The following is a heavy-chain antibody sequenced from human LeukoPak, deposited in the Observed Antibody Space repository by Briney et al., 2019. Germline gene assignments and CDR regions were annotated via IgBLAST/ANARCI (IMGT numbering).Heavy chain of an antibody. Sequence: SETLSLTCTVSGGSISSSSYYWGWIRQPPGKGLEWIGSIYYSGSTYYNPSLKSRVTISVDTSKNQFSLKLSSVTAADTAVYYCARRGGYCSSTSCSNWFDPWGQGTLVTVSS. CDR1: GGSISSSSYY. CDR2: IYYSGST. D-gene: IGHD2-2*01. V-gene: IGHV4-39*01. CDR3: ARRGGYCSSTSCSNWFDP. J-gene: IGHJ5*02.